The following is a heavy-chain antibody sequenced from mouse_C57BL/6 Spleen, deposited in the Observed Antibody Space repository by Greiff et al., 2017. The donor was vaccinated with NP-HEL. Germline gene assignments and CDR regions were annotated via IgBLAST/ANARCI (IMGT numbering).Heavy chain of an antibody. CDR2: IDPNSGGT. D-gene: IGHD2-3*01. Sequence: QQSCKASGYTFTSYWMHWGKQRPGRGLEWIGRIDPNSGGTKYNEKFKSKATLTVDKPSSTAYMQLSSLTSEDSAVYYCARGGYDGYYMDYWGQGTSVTVSS. J-gene: IGHJ4*01. V-gene: IGHV1-72*01. CDR3: ARGGYDGYYMDY. CDR1: GYTFTSYW.